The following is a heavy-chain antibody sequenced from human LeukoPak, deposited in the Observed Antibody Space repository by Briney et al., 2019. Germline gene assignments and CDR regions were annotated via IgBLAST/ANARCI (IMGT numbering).Heavy chain of an antibody. Sequence: GGSLRLSCAASGFIFSDYAMSWVRQAPGKGLEWVSAIGGRDGGTYYADSVKGRFTVSRDDPKNTLYLQMNTLRVEDTAVYYCAKWGDYDILTGYYDSDYWGHRTLVTVSS. CDR2: IGGRDGGT. CDR1: GFIFSDYA. J-gene: IGHJ4*01. D-gene: IGHD3-9*01. V-gene: IGHV3-23*01. CDR3: AKWGDYDILTGYYDSDY.